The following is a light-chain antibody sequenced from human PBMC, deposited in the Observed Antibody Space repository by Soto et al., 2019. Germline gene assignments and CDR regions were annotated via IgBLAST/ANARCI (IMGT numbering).Light chain of an antibody. CDR3: QQYNEWPPFT. Sequence: EIVMTQSPATLSVSPGERAPLSCRASQSVRSNLAWYQQNPGQAPRLVIYAASTRATGIPDRFSGSVSGTEFTLTISSLQSEDFAVYYCQQYNEWPPFTFGQGTRLEIK. J-gene: IGKJ5*01. CDR1: QSVRSN. V-gene: IGKV3-15*01. CDR2: AAS.